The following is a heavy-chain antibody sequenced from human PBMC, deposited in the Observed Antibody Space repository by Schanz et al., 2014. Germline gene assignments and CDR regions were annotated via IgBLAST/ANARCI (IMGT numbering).Heavy chain of an antibody. CDR1: GASTRGYY. V-gene: IGHV4-59*01. CDR2: VYYSGST. Sequence: QVQLQESGPGLMRPSETLSLTCTVAGASTRGYYWTWIQRTPQHGLQWIGYVYYSGSTSYNPFLESGVSISLDTSKNQFFLRLHSVTAADTGVYYCARDRGTGERYFDHWGQGILVTVSS. D-gene: IGHD1-1*01. J-gene: IGHJ4*02. CDR3: ARDRGTGERYFDH.